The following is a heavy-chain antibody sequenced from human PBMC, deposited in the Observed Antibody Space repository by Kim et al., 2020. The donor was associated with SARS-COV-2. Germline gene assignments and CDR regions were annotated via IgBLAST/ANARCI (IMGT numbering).Heavy chain of an antibody. CDR1: GVSISGTSSY. D-gene: IGHD6-6*01. V-gene: IGHV4-39*01. CDR3: ATQYSTSSRWFDP. J-gene: IGHJ5*02. Sequence: SETLSLTCTVSGVSISGTSSYWGWIRQAPGKGLEWIGSIHYSGSTYYNPSLRSRLTMSVDTSKNQFSLRFNSVTAADTALYYCATQYSTSSRWFDPWGQGTLVTVSS. CDR2: IHYSGST.